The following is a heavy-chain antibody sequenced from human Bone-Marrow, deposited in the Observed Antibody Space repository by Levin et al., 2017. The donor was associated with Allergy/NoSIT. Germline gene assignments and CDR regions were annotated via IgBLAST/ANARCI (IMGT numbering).Heavy chain of an antibody. V-gene: IGHV3-7*01. CDR2: IKQDGSEK. J-gene: IGHJ4*02. CDR3: ARTPSNAVAGPSDY. CDR1: GFTFSSYW. Sequence: PGGSLRLSCAASGFTFSSYWMSWVRQAPGKGLEWVANIKQDGSEKYYVDSVKGRFTISRDNAKNSLYLQMNSLRAEDTAVYYCARTPSNAVAGPSDYWGQGTLVTVSS. D-gene: IGHD6-19*01.